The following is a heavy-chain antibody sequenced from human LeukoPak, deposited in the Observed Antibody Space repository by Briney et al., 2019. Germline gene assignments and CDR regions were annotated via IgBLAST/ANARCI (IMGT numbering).Heavy chain of an antibody. V-gene: IGHV3-30*03. CDR2: ISYDGSNK. CDR3: ARGLGVV. J-gene: IGHJ4*02. CDR1: GFTFRSYG. Sequence: GGSLRLSCAASGFTFRSYGMHWVRQAPGKGLKWVAVISYDGSNKYYADSVKGRFTISRDNSKNTLYLQMNSLRSEDTAVYYCARGLGVVWGQGTLVTVSS. D-gene: IGHD1-26*01.